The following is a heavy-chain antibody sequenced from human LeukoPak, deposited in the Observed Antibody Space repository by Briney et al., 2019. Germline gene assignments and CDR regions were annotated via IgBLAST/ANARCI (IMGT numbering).Heavy chain of an antibody. CDR3: ARAGYGGNSDY. D-gene: IGHD4-23*01. J-gene: IGHJ4*02. V-gene: IGHV1-2*02. Sequence: ASVKVSCKASGYTFTSYGISWVRQAPGQGLEWMGWINPNSGGTNYAQRFQGRVTMTRDTSISTAYMELSRLRSDDTAVYYCARAGYGGNSDYWGQGTLVTVSS. CDR2: INPNSGGT. CDR1: GYTFTSYG.